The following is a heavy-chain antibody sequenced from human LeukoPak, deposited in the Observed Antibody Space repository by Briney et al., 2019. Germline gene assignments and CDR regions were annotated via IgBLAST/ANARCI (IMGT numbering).Heavy chain of an antibody. J-gene: IGHJ4*02. CDR1: GFTSSSYW. Sequence: PGGSLTLSCALSGFTSSSYWMHWVRQAPGKGLVWVSRINDDGTYTVYADSVKGRFTISRDNAKNTLYLQMNSLRGEDTAVYYCGREIQAPGKTLEYWGQGTLVTVSS. V-gene: IGHV3-74*01. CDR2: INDDGTYT. CDR3: GREIQAPGKTLEY.